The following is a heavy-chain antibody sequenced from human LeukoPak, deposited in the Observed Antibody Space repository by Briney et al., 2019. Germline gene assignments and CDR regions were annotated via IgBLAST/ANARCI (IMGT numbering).Heavy chain of an antibody. CDR3: AGDMYYYDSSGFHYFDY. D-gene: IGHD3-22*01. J-gene: IGHJ4*02. CDR1: GFTFSSYG. Sequence: PGGTLRLSCAASGFTFSSYGMSWVRQAPGKGLEWVSLISWDGGSTYYADSVKGRFTISRDNAKNSLYLQMNSLRAEDTAVYYCAGDMYYYDSSGFHYFDYWGQGALVTVSS. V-gene: IGHV3-20*04. CDR2: ISWDGGST.